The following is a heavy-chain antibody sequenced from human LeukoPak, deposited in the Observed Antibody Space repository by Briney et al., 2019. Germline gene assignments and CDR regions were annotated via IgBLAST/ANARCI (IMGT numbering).Heavy chain of an antibody. Sequence: SGPTLVNPTQTLTLTCTFSGFSLSTSGVGVGWIRQPPGKALEWLALIYWDDDKRYSPSLKSRLTITKDTSKNQVVLTMTNMDPVDTATYYCAHIPYPHYYDSSGYYGQYYFDYWGQGTLVTVSS. V-gene: IGHV2-5*02. D-gene: IGHD3-22*01. CDR3: AHIPYPHYYDSSGYYGQYYFDY. CDR2: IYWDDDK. J-gene: IGHJ4*02. CDR1: GFSLSTSGVG.